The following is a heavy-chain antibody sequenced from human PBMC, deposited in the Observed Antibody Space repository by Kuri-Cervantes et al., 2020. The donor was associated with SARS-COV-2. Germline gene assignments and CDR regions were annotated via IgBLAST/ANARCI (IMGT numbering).Heavy chain of an antibody. CDR1: GGSISSYY. CDR2: IYYSGST. D-gene: IGHD3-3*01. V-gene: IGHV4-59*13. J-gene: IGHJ3*02. CDR3: ARASSHYYDFWSGSYDAFDI. Sequence: SETLSLTCTVSGGSISSYYWSWIRQPPGKGLEWIGYIYYSGSTNYNPSLKSRVTISIDTSKNQFSLKLSSVTAADTAVYYCARASSHYYDFWSGSYDAFDIWGQGTMVTVSS.